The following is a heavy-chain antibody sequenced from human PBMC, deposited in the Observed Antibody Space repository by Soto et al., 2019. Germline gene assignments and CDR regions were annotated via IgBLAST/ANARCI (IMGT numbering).Heavy chain of an antibody. CDR3: ARPASGGSRDAFGV. CDR1: GYKFTTFW. J-gene: IGHJ3*01. CDR2: IDPTDSFT. Sequence: GESLKISCKASGYKFTTFWLNWVRQTPGKGLEWLGRIDPTDSFTNYSSPFEGHVTISVDRSISTAYLQWNSLQASDTAIYYCARPASGGSRDAFGVWGQGTTVTVSS. V-gene: IGHV5-10-1*01. D-gene: IGHD2-15*01.